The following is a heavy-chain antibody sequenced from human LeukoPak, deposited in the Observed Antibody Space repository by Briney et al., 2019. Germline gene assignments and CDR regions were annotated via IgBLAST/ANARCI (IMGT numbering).Heavy chain of an antibody. Sequence: PSETLSLTCAVSGGSLIGYDWTWIRQPPGKGLEWIGEINHSGGTNYNPSLKSRVTISVDTSKNQFSLKLSSVTAADTAVYYCASLARGGNWFDPWGQGTLVTVSS. CDR2: INHSGGT. J-gene: IGHJ5*02. CDR3: ASLARGGNWFDP. D-gene: IGHD6-6*01. V-gene: IGHV4-34*01. CDR1: GGSLIGYD.